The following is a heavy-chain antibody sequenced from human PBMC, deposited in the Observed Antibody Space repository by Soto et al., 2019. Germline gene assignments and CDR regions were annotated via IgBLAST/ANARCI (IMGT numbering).Heavy chain of an antibody. CDR1: GGSISSGGYS. V-gene: IGHV4-30-2*01. J-gene: IGHJ4*02. CDR2: IYHSGST. CDR3: ARGGRWLQEYYFDY. D-gene: IGHD3-16*01. Sequence: TSETLSLTSGVSGGSISSGGYSWSWIRQPPGKGLEWIGYIYHSGSTYYNPSLKGRVTISVDRSKNQFPLKLSSVTAADTAVYYCARGGRWLQEYYFDYWGQGTLVTVSS.